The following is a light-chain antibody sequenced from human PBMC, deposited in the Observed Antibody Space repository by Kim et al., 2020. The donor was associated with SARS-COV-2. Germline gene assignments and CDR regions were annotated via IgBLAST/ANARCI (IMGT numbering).Light chain of an antibody. CDR2: QDS. CDR3: QAWDSSIVV. J-gene: IGLJ2*01. V-gene: IGLV3-1*01. Sequence: SYELTQPPSVSVSPGQTASITCSGDKLGDKFACWYQVKPGQSPVLVIYQDSKRPSGIPERFSGYNSGNTATLTISGTQAMDEADYFCQAWDSSIVVFGGGTQLTVL. CDR1: KLGDKF.